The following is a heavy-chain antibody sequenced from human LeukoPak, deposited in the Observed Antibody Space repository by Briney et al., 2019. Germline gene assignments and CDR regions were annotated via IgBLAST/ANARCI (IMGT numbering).Heavy chain of an antibody. Sequence: GASVKVSCKAFGYTFTSYYMHWVRQAPGQGLEWMGIINPSGGSTSYVQKFQGRVTMTRDTSTGTVYMELSSLRSEDTAVYYCARGTMATITDYWGQGTLVTVSS. CDR2: INPSGGST. CDR3: ARGTMATITDY. V-gene: IGHV1-46*01. CDR1: GYTFTSYY. J-gene: IGHJ4*02. D-gene: IGHD5-24*01.